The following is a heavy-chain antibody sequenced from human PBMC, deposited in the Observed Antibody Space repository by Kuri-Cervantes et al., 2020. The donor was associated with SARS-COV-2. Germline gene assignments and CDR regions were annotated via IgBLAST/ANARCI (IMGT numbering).Heavy chain of an antibody. CDR1: DGSISSYC. J-gene: IGHJ6*02. CDR2: IYYSGST. D-gene: IGHD6-13*01. Sequence: SETLSLTCTVSDGSISSYCWSWIRQPPGKGLEWIGYIYYSGSTNYNPSLKSRVTISVDTSKNQFSLKLSSVTAADTAVYYCARWQQQLVLYGMDVWGQGTTVTVSS. CDR3: ARWQQQLVLYGMDV. V-gene: IGHV4-59*12.